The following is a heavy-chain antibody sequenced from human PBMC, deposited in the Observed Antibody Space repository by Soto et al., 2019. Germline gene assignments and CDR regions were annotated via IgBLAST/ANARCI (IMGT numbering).Heavy chain of an antibody. V-gene: IGHV5-51*01. J-gene: IGHJ4*02. CDR2: IYPGDSDT. CDR1: GYSFTSYW. CDR3: ARVRTYYYDSSGYYLNY. Sequence: GESLKISCKGSGYSFTSYWIGWVRQMPGKGLEWMGIIYPGDSDTRYSPSFQGQVTISADKSISTAYLQWSSLKASDTAMYYCARVRTYYYDSSGYYLNYWGQGTLVTVSS. D-gene: IGHD3-22*01.